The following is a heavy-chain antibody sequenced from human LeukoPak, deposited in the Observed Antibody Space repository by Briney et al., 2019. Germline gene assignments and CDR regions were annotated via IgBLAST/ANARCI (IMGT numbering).Heavy chain of an antibody. CDR1: GGSISSSSYY. J-gene: IGHJ5*02. D-gene: IGHD4-17*01. V-gene: IGHV4-39*07. CDR3: ARDIRWGYGDLNWFDP. CDR2: IYYSGST. Sequence: SETLSLTCTVSGGSISSSSYYWGWIRQPPGKGLEWIGSIYYSGSTYYNPSLKSRVTISVDTSKNQFSLKLSSVTAADTAVYYCARDIRWGYGDLNWFDPWGQGTLVTASS.